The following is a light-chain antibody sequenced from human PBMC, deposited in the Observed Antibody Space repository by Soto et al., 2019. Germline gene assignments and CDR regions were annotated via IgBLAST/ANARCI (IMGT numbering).Light chain of an antibody. CDR1: LSVSSSY. J-gene: IGKJ1*01. CDR3: HQYGSSPMT. CDR2: GAS. V-gene: IGKV3-20*01. Sequence: ESVLTQSPGTLSLSPGERATLSCRASLSVSSSYLAWYQQKPGQAPRLLIDGASSRATGIPERFSRSGSRTDFSLTISRLEPEDFAMDYCHQYGSSPMTFDQGTKVEIK.